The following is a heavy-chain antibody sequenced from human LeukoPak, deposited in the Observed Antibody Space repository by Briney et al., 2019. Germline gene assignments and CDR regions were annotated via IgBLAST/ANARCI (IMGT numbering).Heavy chain of an antibody. CDR2: TYYRSKWYS. J-gene: IGHJ4*02. D-gene: IGHD6-19*01. Sequence: SQTLSLTCAISGDSVSTNSAAWNWIRQSPSRGLEWPGRTYYRSKWYSDYAVSAKSRITITADTSKNHFSLRLNSVIPEDTAVYYCARGLGSGWFAYDYWGQGTLVTVSS. CDR1: GDSVSTNSAA. CDR3: ARGLGSGWFAYDY. V-gene: IGHV6-1*01.